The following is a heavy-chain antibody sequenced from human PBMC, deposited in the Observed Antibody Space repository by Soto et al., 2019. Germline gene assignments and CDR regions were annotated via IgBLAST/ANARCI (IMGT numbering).Heavy chain of an antibody. Sequence: GSLRLSCAASRLSFSEYSMNSVRQAQGKGLQWVSAISGDTATTHYADSVKGRFTISRDNSRDTLYLKMNSLRVEDTAIYYCAKALQQWLLQGSGVDGWGQGTTVTVAS. J-gene: IGHJ6*01. D-gene: IGHD6-19*01. CDR3: AKALQQWLLQGSGVDG. V-gene: IGHV3-23*01. CDR2: ISGDTATT. CDR1: RLSFSEYS.